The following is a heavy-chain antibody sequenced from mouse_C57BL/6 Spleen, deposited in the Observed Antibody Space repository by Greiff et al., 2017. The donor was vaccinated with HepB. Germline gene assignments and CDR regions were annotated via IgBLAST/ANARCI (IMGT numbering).Heavy chain of an antibody. D-gene: IGHD1-1*01. CDR3: ARRDGSTPDWYFDV. J-gene: IGHJ1*03. Sequence: EVKLVESGGDLVKPGGSLKLSCAASGFTFSSYGMSWVRQTPDKRLEWVATISSGGSYTYYPDSVKGRFTISRDNAKNTLYLQMSSLKSEDTAMYYCARRDGSTPDWYFDVWGTGTTVTVSS. V-gene: IGHV5-6*02. CDR2: ISSGGSYT. CDR1: GFTFSSYG.